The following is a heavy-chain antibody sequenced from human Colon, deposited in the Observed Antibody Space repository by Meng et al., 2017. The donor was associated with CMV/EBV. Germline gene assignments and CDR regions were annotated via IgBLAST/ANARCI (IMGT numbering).Heavy chain of an antibody. CDR1: RFTFRNCG. D-gene: IGHD2-2*01. J-gene: IGHJ4*02. Sequence: GESLKISCADSRFTFRNCGMGWVRPAPGKGLEWVSVVSETGDTTFYADSVKGRFTISRDNSKNTLYLQMNGLRAEDTAVYYCAKRYCATPSCFPRSFDYWGQGTLVTVSS. CDR3: AKRYCATPSCFPRSFDY. V-gene: IGHV3-23*01. CDR2: VSETGDTT.